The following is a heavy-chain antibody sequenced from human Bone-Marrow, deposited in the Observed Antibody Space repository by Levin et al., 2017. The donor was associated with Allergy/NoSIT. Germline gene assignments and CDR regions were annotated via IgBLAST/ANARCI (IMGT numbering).Heavy chain of an antibody. CDR3: TREVLFDF. CDR1: GFTFGDYT. J-gene: IGHJ4*02. Sequence: GGSLRLSCVGFGFTFGDYTMSWVRQAPGKGLEWVGFIRSKDYGDVRQYAASVKGRFTISRDDSKSTVYLQMNSLKTEDTGVYYCTREVLFDFWGQGTLVTVSS. V-gene: IGHV3-49*04. CDR2: IRSKDYGDVR.